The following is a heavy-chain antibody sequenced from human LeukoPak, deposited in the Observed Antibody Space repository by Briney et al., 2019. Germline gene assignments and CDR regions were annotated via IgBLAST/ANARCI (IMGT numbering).Heavy chain of an antibody. Sequence: GGSLRLSCAASGFTFSSYIMHWARQAPGKGLEYVSAITSNGDTTYYADSVKGRVTISRDNSKNTLYLQMSSLRAEDTAVYYCVKDDSYYYDSSGRDSWGQGTLVAVSS. CDR1: GFTFSSYI. CDR3: VKDDSYYYDSSGRDS. D-gene: IGHD3-22*01. J-gene: IGHJ4*02. CDR2: ITSNGDTT. V-gene: IGHV3-64D*09.